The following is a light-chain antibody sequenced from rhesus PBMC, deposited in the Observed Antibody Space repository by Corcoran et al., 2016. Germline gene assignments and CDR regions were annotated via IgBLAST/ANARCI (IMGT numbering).Light chain of an antibody. Sequence: DIQMTQSPSSLSASVGDRVTITCRASENVNNYLHWYQQKPGKAPKLLIYKASTLQSGVPSRFSGVGSGTDFTLTISSLQPADFATYYCQHSYGTPFPFGPGTKLDIK. CDR3: QHSYGTPFP. J-gene: IGKJ3*01. CDR2: KAS. V-gene: IGKV1-74*01. CDR1: ENVNNY.